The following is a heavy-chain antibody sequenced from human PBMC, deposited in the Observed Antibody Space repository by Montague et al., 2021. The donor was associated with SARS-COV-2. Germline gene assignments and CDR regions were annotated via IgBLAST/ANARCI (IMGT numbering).Heavy chain of an antibody. J-gene: IGHJ4*02. V-gene: IGHV4-61*02. D-gene: IGHD2-21*01. Sequence: TLSLTCTVSGDSISSGSYYWSWIRQPAGKGLEWIGRIYTSGSTNYNPSLKSRVTISVDTSKNQSSLKLSSVTAADTAVYYCARVVGFDFDYWGQGTLVTVSS. CDR3: ARVVGFDFDY. CDR2: IYTSGST. CDR1: GDSISSGSYY.